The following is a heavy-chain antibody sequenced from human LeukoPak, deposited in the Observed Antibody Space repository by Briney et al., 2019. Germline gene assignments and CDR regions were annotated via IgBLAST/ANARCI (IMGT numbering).Heavy chain of an antibody. V-gene: IGHV4-34*01. D-gene: IGHD6-13*01. CDR1: GGPFSGYY. CDR3: ARSLPGSPGYSSSYIDY. J-gene: IGHJ4*02. CDR2: INHSGST. Sequence: SETLSLTCAVYGGPFSGYYWSWIRQPPGKGLELIGEINHSGSTNYNPSLKSRVTISVDTSKNQFSLKLSSVTAADTAVYYCARSLPGSPGYSSSYIDYWGQGTLVTVSS.